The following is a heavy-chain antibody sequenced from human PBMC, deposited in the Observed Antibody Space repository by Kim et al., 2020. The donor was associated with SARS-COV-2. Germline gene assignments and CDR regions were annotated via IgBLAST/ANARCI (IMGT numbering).Heavy chain of an antibody. V-gene: IGHV3-11*01. D-gene: IGHD6-13*01. CDR3: ARVGSTVAAGSIDY. Sequence: AASVKGRSTITRANAKNSLYLKMNSLRAEDTAVYYCARVGSTVAAGSIDYWGQGTLVTVSS. J-gene: IGHJ4*01.